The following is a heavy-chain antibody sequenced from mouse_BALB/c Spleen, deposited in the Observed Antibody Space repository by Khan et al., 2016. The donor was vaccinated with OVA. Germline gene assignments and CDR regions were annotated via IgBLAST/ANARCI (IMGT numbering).Heavy chain of an antibody. D-gene: IGHD2-14*01. CDR3: VRDGAYHRNDGWFAY. V-gene: IGHV1-4*01. CDR2: INPSNGYT. J-gene: IGHJ3*01. CDR1: GYTFTSYT. Sequence: VQLQQSGAELARPGASVKMSCKASGYTFTSYTIHWIKKRPGQGLEWIGYINPSNGYTNYNQKFKDKATWTTDKSSTTAYLQLSSLTSDDSAVYNCVRDGAYHRNDGWFAYWGQGTLVTVSA.